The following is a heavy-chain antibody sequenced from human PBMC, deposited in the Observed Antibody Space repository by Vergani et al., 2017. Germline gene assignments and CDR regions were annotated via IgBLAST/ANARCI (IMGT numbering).Heavy chain of an antibody. D-gene: IGHD6-19*01. J-gene: IGHJ3*02. CDR3: AKVGRSEVAGTFGAFDI. CDR1: GFTFSSYG. CDR2: ISYDGSNK. V-gene: IGHV3-30*18. Sequence: AYLVQSGGGLVTPGGSLRLSCAASGFTFSSYGIHWVRQAPGKGLEWVAVISYDGSNKYYADSVKGRFTISRDNSKNTLYLQMNSLRAEDTAVYYCAKVGRSEVAGTFGAFDIWGQGTIVTVSS.